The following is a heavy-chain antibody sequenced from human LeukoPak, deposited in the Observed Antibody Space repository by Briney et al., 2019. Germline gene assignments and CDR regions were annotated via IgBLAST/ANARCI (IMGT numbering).Heavy chain of an antibody. Sequence: SVKVSCKASGYTFTSYGISWVRQAPGQGLEWMGGIIPIFGTANYAQKFQGRITITTDESTSTAYMELSSLRSEDTAVYYCARGIGYCSSTSCYLNWFDPWGQGTLVTVSS. CDR1: GYTFTSYG. CDR2: IIPIFGTA. CDR3: ARGIGYCSSTSCYLNWFDP. D-gene: IGHD2-2*01. J-gene: IGHJ5*02. V-gene: IGHV1-69*05.